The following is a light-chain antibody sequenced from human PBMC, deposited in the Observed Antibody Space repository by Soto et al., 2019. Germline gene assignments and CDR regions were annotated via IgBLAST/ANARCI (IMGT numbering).Light chain of an antibody. Sequence: DIQMTQSPSTLPASVGDRVTITCRASQSLSGYLAWYQQKPGKAPKVLIFDASNLESGVPSRFSGSGSGTEFTLTIRSLQPDDFATYYCQQYNTFPWTFGQGTKVDIK. V-gene: IGKV1-5*01. J-gene: IGKJ1*01. CDR2: DAS. CDR3: QQYNTFPWT. CDR1: QSLSGY.